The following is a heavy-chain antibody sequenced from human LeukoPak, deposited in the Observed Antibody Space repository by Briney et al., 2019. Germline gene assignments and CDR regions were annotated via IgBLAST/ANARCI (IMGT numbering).Heavy chain of an antibody. CDR2: ISAYNGNT. D-gene: IGHD3-10*01. CDR1: GYTFTSYD. V-gene: IGHV1-18*01. CDR3: ATTGVMVRGVSYYFDY. Sequence: ASVKVSCKASGYTFTSYDINWVRQAPGQGLEWMGWISAYNGNTNYAQKLQGRVTMTTDTSTSTAYMELRSLRSDDTAVYYCATTGVMVRGVSYYFDYWGQGTLVTVSS. J-gene: IGHJ4*02.